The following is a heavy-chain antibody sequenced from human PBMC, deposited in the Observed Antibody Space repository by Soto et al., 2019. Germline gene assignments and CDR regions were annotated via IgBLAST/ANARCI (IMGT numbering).Heavy chain of an antibody. CDR1: GGSISSGGYY. J-gene: IGHJ4*02. V-gene: IGHV4-31*03. CDR3: ARVRNGYYAFDY. D-gene: IGHD3-3*01. Sequence: SETLSLTCTVSGGSISSGGYYWSWIRQHPGKGLEWIGYIYYSGSTYYNPSLKSRVTISVDTSKNQFSLKLSSVTAADTAVYYCARVRNGYYAFDYWGQGTLVTVSX. CDR2: IYYSGST.